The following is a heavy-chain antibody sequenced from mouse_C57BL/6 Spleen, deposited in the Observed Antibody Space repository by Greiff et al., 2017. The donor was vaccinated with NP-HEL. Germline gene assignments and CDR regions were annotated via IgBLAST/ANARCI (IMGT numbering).Heavy chain of an antibody. D-gene: IGHD4-1*01. J-gene: IGHJ2*01. CDR3: ARGGTGFFDY. CDR2: IDPSDSYT. V-gene: IGHV1-69*01. Sequence: QVQLQQPGAELVMPGASVKLSCKASGCTFTSYWMHWVKQRPGQGLEWIGEIDPSDSYTNYNQKFKGKSTLTVDKSSSTAYMQLSSLTSEDSAVYYCARGGTGFFDYWGQGTTLTVSS. CDR1: GCTFTSYW.